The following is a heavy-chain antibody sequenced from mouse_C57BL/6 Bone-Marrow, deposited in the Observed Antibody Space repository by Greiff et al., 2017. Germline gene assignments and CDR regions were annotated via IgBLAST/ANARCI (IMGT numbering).Heavy chain of an antibody. Sequence: QVQLQQSGAELVRPGTSVKMSCKASGYTFTNYWIGWAKQRPGHGLEWIGDIYPGGGYTNYNEKFKGKATLTADKSSSTAYMQFSSLTSEDSAIYYCARVRDGNYDYYAMDYWGQGTSVTVSS. CDR3: ARVRDGNYDYYAMDY. D-gene: IGHD2-1*01. CDR1: GYTFTNYW. CDR2: IYPGGGYT. J-gene: IGHJ4*01. V-gene: IGHV1-63*01.